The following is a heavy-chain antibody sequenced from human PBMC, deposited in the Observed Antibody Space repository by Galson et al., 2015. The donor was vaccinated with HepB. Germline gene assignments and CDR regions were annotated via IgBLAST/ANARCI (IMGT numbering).Heavy chain of an antibody. V-gene: IGHV1-24*01. CDR1: GYTLTELS. D-gene: IGHD6-13*01. Sequence: SVKVSCKASGYTLTELSMHWVRQAPGKGLEWMGGFDPEDGETIYAQKFQGRVTMTEDTSTDTAYMELSSLRSEDTAVYYCAILPPGIAAAGTGAFDIWGQGTMVTVSS. CDR3: AILPPGIAAAGTGAFDI. CDR2: FDPEDGET. J-gene: IGHJ3*02.